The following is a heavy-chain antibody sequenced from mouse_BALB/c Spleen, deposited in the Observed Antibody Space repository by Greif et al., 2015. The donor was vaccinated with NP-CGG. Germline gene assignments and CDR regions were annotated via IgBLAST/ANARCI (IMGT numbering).Heavy chain of an antibody. J-gene: IGHJ4*01. CDR2: IYPGNSDT. Sequence: VQLKESGTVLARPGASVKMSCKASGYSFTSYWMHWVKQRPGQGLEWIGAIYPGNSDTSYNQKFKGKAKLTAVTSASTAYTELSSLTNEDSAVYYCTRSTTTTLAMDYWGQGTSVTVSS. D-gene: IGHD1-2*01. CDR1: GYSFTSYW. V-gene: IGHV1-5*01. CDR3: TRSTTTTLAMDY.